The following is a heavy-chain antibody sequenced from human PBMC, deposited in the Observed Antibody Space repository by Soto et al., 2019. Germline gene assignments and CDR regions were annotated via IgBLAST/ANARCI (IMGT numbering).Heavy chain of an antibody. CDR1: GFTFSSYA. Sequence: EVQLLESGGGLVQPGGSLRLSCAASGFTFSSYAMSWVRQAPGKGLEWVSTISGGGGNTYYAGSVKGRFTISRDNSKNMLYLQMSSMRAEDTVVYYCAKERGAVTRFDYWGQGSLVTVSS. CDR3: AKERGAVTRFDY. D-gene: IGHD2-21*02. J-gene: IGHJ4*02. V-gene: IGHV3-23*01. CDR2: ISGGGGNT.